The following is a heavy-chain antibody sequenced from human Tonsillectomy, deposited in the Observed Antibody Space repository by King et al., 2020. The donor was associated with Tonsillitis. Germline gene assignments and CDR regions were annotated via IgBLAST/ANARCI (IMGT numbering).Heavy chain of an antibody. D-gene: IGHD3-22*01. CDR3: AREGGYYYDTSGYYYDYFDN. V-gene: IGHV4-4*07. J-gene: IGHJ4*02. CDR1: GGSSSTYY. Sequence: VQLQESGPGLVKPSETLSLTCSVSGGSSSTYYWSWLRLPAGKGLEWIGRINTSGSTNYNPSLKSRVTMSVDTSKNQFSLKLTTVTAADTAVYYCAREGGYYYDTSGYYYDYFDNWGQGTLVTVSS. CDR2: INTSGST.